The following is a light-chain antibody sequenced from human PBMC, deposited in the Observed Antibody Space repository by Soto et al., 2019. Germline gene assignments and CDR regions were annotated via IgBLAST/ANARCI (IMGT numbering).Light chain of an antibody. V-gene: IGLV2-23*01. CDR2: EGS. CDR3: CSFSNNHVV. J-gene: IGLJ2*01. CDR1: GSYKF. Sequence: QSALTQPASVSGSPGQSSTITCTGTGSYKFVSWYQQHPGKAPRLMSYEGSERPSGVSRRFSCSGSGNTASLTISELQAGDEAGYFCCSFSNNHVVFGGGTKVTVL.